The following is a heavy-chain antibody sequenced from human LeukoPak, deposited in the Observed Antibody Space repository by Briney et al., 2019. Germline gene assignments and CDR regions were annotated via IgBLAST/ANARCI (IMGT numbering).Heavy chain of an antibody. CDR1: GDSISTPHW. Sequence: SETLSLTCDVSGDSISTPHWWSWVRQPPGKGLEWIGEIFHSGRVNYIPSLQSRVTISLDKSKNQISLEVNSVTAADTAVYYCARLNADYGYYGPHDAFDIWGQGTLVAVSS. D-gene: IGHD4-17*01. CDR2: IFHSGRV. V-gene: IGHV4-4*02. CDR3: ARLNADYGYYGPHDAFDI. J-gene: IGHJ3*02.